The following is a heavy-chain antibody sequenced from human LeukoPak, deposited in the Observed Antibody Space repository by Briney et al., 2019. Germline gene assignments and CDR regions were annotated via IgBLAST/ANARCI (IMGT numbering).Heavy chain of an antibody. J-gene: IGHJ2*01. CDR3: ARGRPWYFDL. CDR2: ISSSGSNI. V-gene: IGHV3-48*02. CDR1: GFSFSNYN. Sequence: GGSLRLSCAASGFSFSNYNMNWVRQAPGKGLEWVSYISSSGSNIYYADSVKGRFTISRDNAKNSLYLQMYSLRDEDTAVYYCARGRPWYFDLWGRGTLVTVSS.